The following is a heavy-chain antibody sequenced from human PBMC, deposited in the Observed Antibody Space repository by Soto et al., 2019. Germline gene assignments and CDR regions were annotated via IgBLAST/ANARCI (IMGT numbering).Heavy chain of an antibody. CDR1: GGSISSYY. Sequence: PSETLSLTCTVSGGSISSYYWSWIRQPPGKGLEWIGYIYYSGSTNYNPSLKSRVTISVDTSKNQFSLKLSSVTAADTAVYYCARHAYYDILTGYLAYWGQGTLVTVSS. CDR3: ARHAYYDILTGYLAY. V-gene: IGHV4-59*08. J-gene: IGHJ4*02. D-gene: IGHD3-9*01. CDR2: IYYSGST.